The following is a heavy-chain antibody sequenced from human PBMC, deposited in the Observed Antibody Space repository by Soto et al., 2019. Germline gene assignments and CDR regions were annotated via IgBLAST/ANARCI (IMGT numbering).Heavy chain of an antibody. J-gene: IGHJ4*02. CDR3: ARAGAITMIVVVIDHEV. V-gene: IGHV3-11*04. D-gene: IGHD3-22*01. CDR2: IRSSSTI. Sequence: GSLRLSCAASGFTFSDYYMNWVRQAPGKGLEWVSSIRSSSTIYYADSVKGRFTISRDNAKNSLYLQVNSLRAEDTAVYYCARAGAITMIVVVIDHEVWGQGTLVTVSS. CDR1: GFTFSDYY.